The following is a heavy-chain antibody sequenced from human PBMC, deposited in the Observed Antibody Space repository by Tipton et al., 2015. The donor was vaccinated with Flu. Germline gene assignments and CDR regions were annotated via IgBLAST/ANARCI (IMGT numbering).Heavy chain of an antibody. CDR2: ISWSSDRI. CDR3: AKGGSSSCFDN. D-gene: IGHD1-26*01. Sequence: QLVQSGGGLVQPGRSLRLSCVASGFDFEDYAMHWVRQVPGKGLEWVSYISWSSDRIGYADSVKGRFTISRDNSKNSLYLQMDSLRGEDTAFYYCAKGGSSSCFDNWGQGTLVTVSS. CDR1: GFDFEDYA. V-gene: IGHV3-9*01. J-gene: IGHJ4*02.